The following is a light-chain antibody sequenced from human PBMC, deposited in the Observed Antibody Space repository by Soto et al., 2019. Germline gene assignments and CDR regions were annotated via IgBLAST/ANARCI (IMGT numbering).Light chain of an antibody. J-gene: IGKJ1*01. CDR2: DAS. V-gene: IGKV1-5*01. Sequence: DIQMTQSPSTLSASVGDRVTITCRASQSISSWLAWYQQEPGKAPNLLIYDASSLESGVPSRFSGSGSGTEFTLTISSLQPDDFATYYCQQYNSYLWTFGQGTKVEIK. CDR1: QSISSW. CDR3: QQYNSYLWT.